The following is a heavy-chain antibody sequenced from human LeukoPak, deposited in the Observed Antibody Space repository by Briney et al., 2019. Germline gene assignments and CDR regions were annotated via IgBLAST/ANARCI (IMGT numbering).Heavy chain of an antibody. D-gene: IGHD5-24*01. Sequence: PSETLSLTCTVSGGSISSYYRSWIRQPAGKGLEWIGRIYTSGSTNYNPSLKSRVTMSVDTSKNQFSLKLSSVTAADTAVYYCAAQMAARAHNWFDPWGQGTLVTVSS. V-gene: IGHV4-4*07. J-gene: IGHJ5*02. CDR3: AAQMAARAHNWFDP. CDR2: IYTSGST. CDR1: GGSISSYY.